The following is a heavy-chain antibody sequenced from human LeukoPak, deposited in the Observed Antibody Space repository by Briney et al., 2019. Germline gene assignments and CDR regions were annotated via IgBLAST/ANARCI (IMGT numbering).Heavy chain of an antibody. CDR2: IYYTAGS. CDR1: GDSVTNDGKF. CDR3: GRGERYSESYVVDS. J-gene: IGHJ4*02. D-gene: IGHD1-26*01. Sequence: PSETLSLTCSVSGDSVTNDGKFWSWTRQPPGGGLEWIGYIYYTAGSYYNPSLKSRVFMSIDTSRNQFSLRLSSVTAADTAVYSCGRGERYSESYVVDSWGQGTLVIVSS. V-gene: IGHV4-30-4*01.